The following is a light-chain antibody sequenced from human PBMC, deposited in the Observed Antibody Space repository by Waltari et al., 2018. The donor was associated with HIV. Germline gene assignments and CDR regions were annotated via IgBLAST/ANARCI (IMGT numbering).Light chain of an antibody. CDR1: QSISTY. CDR2: AAS. CDR3: QQTYSAPLT. J-gene: IGKJ4*01. Sequence: ITCRASQSISTYLNWYQQKPGKAPNLLIFAASRLQSGVPSRFSGSGSGTDFTLTISSLQPEDFASYFCQQTYSAPLTFGGGTKVEIK. V-gene: IGKV1-39*01.